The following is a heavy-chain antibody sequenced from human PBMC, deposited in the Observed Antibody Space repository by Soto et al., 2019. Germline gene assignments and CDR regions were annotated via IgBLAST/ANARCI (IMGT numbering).Heavy chain of an antibody. CDR1: GGSVSSGSYY. CDR2: ILYSGST. D-gene: IGHD3-22*01. J-gene: IGHJ4*02. V-gene: IGHV4-61*01. CDR3: AREAPVDSYDGSGYRHLRYRYFDY. Sequence: QVQLQESGPGLVKPSETLSLTCTVSGGSVSSGSYYWSWIRQPPGKVPEWIGYILYSGSTNYNPYLQSRGTISVDTSKNKFTQMLSSVTAADTAVYYCAREAPVDSYDGSGYRHLRYRYFDYCGQGTLVPVSS.